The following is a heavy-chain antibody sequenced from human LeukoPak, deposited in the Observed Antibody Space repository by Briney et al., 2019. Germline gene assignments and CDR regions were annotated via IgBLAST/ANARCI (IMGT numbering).Heavy chain of an antibody. CDR2: ISGSGDNT. CDR3: AKGSYYDSSGSFYFDY. D-gene: IGHD3-22*01. CDR1: GFTFSSYA. V-gene: IGHV3-23*01. J-gene: IGHJ4*02. Sequence: GGSLRLSCAASGFTFSSYAMSWVRQAPGKGLGWVSGISGSGDNTYYADSVKGRFTISRDNSKNTLYVQVNSLGTEDTAAYYCAKGSYYDSSGSFYFDYWGQGTLVTVSS.